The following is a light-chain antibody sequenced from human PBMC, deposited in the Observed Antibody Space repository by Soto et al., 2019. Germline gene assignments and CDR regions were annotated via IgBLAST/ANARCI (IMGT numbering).Light chain of an antibody. Sequence: QGVVTQPPSVSGAPGQRVTISCTGSSYYIGAGYDVHWYQQLPGTAPKLLIYGNSNRPSGVPDRFSGSKSGTSASLAITGLQAEDEADYYCQSYDSSLSGWVFGGGTKLTAL. J-gene: IGLJ3*02. CDR3: QSYDSSLSGWV. CDR2: GNS. V-gene: IGLV1-40*01. CDR1: SYYIGAGYD.